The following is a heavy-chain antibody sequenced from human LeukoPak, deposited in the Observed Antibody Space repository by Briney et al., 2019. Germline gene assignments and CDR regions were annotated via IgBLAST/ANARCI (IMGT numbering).Heavy chain of an antibody. CDR1: GFTFSYYI. J-gene: IGHJ3*02. V-gene: IGHV3-21*01. CDR2: ISSGSSYI. CDR3: VRVDGAFVI. Sequence: PGGSLRLSCAASGFTFSYYIMNGVPQAPGKGLEWVSCISSGSSYIYYADSVRGRFTISRDNSKNTLYLQMNSLRAEDTAVYYCVRVDGAFVIWGQGTMVTVSS. D-gene: IGHD3-9*01.